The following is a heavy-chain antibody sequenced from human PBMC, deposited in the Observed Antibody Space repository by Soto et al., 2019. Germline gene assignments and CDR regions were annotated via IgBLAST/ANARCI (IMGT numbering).Heavy chain of an antibody. D-gene: IGHD3-3*01. CDR2: IYPGDSDT. CDR3: ITGYYTWFDP. V-gene: IGHV5-51*01. CDR1: GYSFTSYW. Sequence: PGESLKISCKGSGYSFTSYWIGWVRQMPGKGLEWMGIIYPGDSDTRYSPSFQGQVTISADKSITTAYLQWSSLEASDTAIYYCITGYYTWFDPWGPGTLVTVSS. J-gene: IGHJ5*02.